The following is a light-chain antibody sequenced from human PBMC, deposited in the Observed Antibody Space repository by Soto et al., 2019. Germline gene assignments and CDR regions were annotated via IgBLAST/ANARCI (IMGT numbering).Light chain of an antibody. CDR3: QEYNGRSS. V-gene: IGKV3-15*01. J-gene: IGKJ1*01. Sequence: EGVTTQSPATLSVSPGERATLSCRASQNVDGDLAWYQQKPGQAPRLLIYRTSTRANGTPVRFSGSGSGTESTLTISSLQSEDVAVYYCQEYNGRSSFGQGTKVEIK. CDR2: RTS. CDR1: QNVDGD.